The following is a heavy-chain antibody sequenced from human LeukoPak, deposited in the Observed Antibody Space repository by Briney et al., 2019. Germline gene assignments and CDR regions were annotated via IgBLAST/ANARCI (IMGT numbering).Heavy chain of an antibody. CDR3: AMGPYYYDSSGYYY. V-gene: IGHV3-74*01. CDR2: INSDGSNT. CDR1: GSTFTSYW. J-gene: IGHJ4*02. D-gene: IGHD3-22*01. Sequence: PGGSLRLSCVASGSTFTSYWMHWVRQAPGKGLVCVSRINSDGSNTNYADSVKGRFTISRDNAKNTLYLQMNSLRAEDTAVYYCAMGPYYYDSSGYYYWGQGTLVTVS.